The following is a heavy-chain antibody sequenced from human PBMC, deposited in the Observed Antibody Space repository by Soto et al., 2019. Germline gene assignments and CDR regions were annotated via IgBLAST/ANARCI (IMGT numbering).Heavy chain of an antibody. CDR1: GLIFSNYK. D-gene: IGHD3-22*01. J-gene: IGHJ3*01. CDR3: AKTFYHGSSRAFDV. V-gene: IGHV3-21*04. CDR2: ITTSGSER. Sequence: GGSLRLSCAASGLIFSNYKMHWVRQPPGKGLVWVSGITTSGSERYYADSVKGRFTSSRDRAKNTLNLQMLGLTAEDTAMYSCAKTFYHGSSRAFDVWGQGTLVT.